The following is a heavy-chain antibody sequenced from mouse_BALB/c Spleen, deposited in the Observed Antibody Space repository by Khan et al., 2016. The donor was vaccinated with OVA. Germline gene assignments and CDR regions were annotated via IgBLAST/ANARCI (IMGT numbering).Heavy chain of an antibody. D-gene: IGHD3-2*02. CDR2: IYPGTDNT. V-gene: IGHV1-76*01. CDR1: GYIFTSYW. Sequence: QVQLKQSGAELVRPGASVKLSCKTSGYIFTSYWIHWVKQRPGQGLEWIARIYPGTDNTYYNEKFKDKATLTADKSSSTAYMQLSSLTSEDSDVYFYAREEAFYHFDHWGQGTTLTVSA. CDR3: AREEAFYHFDH. J-gene: IGHJ2*01.